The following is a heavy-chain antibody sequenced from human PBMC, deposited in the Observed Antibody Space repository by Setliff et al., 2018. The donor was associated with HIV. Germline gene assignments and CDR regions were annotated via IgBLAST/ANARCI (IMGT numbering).Heavy chain of an antibody. CDR1: GRSFSGYY. Sequence: SETLSLTCAVYGRSFSGYYWNWIRQSPGKGLEWIGCIYTSGNTNYDPSLKSRVTISVDTSRNQFSLNLSSVTAADTAVYYCARFPLLHKNAFDIWGQGTMVTVSS. J-gene: IGHJ3*02. V-gene: IGHV4-59*10. D-gene: IGHD2-15*01. CDR2: IYTSGNT. CDR3: ARFPLLHKNAFDI.